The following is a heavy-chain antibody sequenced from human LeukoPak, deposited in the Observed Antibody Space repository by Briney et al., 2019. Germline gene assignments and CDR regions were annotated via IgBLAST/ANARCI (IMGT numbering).Heavy chain of an antibody. CDR1: GFTFSRHG. CDR3: ARHPGDFTGIVNYYYMDV. Sequence: GGSLRLSCAASGFTFSRHGMHWVRQAPGKGLEWVTIISYDGSNTYYADSVKGRFTISRDNSKNMLFLQMNSLRVEDTADYYCARHPGDFTGIVNYYYMDVWGKGTAVTVSS. V-gene: IGHV3-30*03. D-gene: IGHD1-26*01. CDR2: ISYDGSNT. J-gene: IGHJ6*03.